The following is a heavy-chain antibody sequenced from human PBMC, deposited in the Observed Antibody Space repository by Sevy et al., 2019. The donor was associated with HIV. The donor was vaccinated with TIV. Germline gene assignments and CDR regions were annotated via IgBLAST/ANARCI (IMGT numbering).Heavy chain of an antibody. Sequence: SETLSLTCTVSGGSISSSSYYWGWIRQPPGKGLEWIGSIYYSGSTYYNPSLKSRVTISVDTSKNQFSLKLSSVTAANTAVYYCATTRLAARPPVPYYYYGMDVWGQGTTVTVSS. D-gene: IGHD6-6*01. CDR1: GGSISSSSYY. J-gene: IGHJ6*02. CDR3: ATTRLAARPPVPYYYYGMDV. V-gene: IGHV4-39*01. CDR2: IYYSGST.